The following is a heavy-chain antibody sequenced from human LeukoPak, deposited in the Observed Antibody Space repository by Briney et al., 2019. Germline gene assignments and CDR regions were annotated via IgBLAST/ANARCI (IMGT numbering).Heavy chain of an antibody. D-gene: IGHD3-9*01. V-gene: IGHV3-23*01. CDR2: IVGSGSST. CDR3: AKWGDYDILTGYYDSDY. Sequence: QPGASLRLSRAASGCTFSNYAMSWVRQAPGKGLEWVSAIVGSGSSTYYADSVKGRFTISRDNSKNTLYLQLNRLRAEDTAVYYCAKWGDYDILTGYYDSDYWGQGTLVTVSS. CDR1: GCTFSNYA. J-gene: IGHJ4*02.